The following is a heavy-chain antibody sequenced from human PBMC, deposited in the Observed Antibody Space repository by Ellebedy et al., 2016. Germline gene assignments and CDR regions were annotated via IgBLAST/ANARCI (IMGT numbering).Heavy chain of an antibody. J-gene: IGHJ5*02. CDR1: GFTFSSYA. V-gene: IGHV3-23*01. CDR2: ISGSGGST. Sequence: GGSLRLXCSASGFTFSSYAMNWVRQAPGKGLEWVSAISGSGGSTYYADSVKGRFTISRDNSKNTLYLQMNSLRAEDTAVYYCADGERTYYDYISPLPWGQGTLVTVSS. CDR3: ADGERTYYDYISPLP. D-gene: IGHD3-3*01.